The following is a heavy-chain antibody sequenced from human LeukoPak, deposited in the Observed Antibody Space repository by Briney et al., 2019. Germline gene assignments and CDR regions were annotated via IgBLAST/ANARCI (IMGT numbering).Heavy chain of an antibody. V-gene: IGHV4-34*01. CDR3: GRYSGYYLSYFDY. CDR1: DGSFSGYY. CDR2: IDHSGST. Sequence: SETLSLTCAVYDGSFSGYYWSWIRQPPGKGLEWIGEIDHSGSTNYNPSLKSRVTISVDTSKNQFSLKLSSVTAADTAVYYCGRYSGYYLSYFDYWGQGTLVTVSS. D-gene: IGHD3-22*01. J-gene: IGHJ4*02.